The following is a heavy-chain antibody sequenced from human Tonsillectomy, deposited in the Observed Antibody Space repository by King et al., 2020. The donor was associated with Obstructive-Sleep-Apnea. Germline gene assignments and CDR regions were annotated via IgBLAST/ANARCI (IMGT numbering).Heavy chain of an antibody. CDR2: MNPNSGNT. D-gene: IGHD5-12*01. V-gene: IGHV1-8*01. CDR1: GYTFTNYD. CDR3: AGGRGYSDDDDY. J-gene: IGHJ4*02. Sequence: VQLVQSGAEVKKPGASVKVSCKSSGYTFTNYDINWVRQATGQGLEWMGWMNPNSGNTGYAQKFQGRVTMTRNTSINTAYMEFSSLRSEDTAMYYCAGGRGYSDDDDYWGQGTLVTVSS.